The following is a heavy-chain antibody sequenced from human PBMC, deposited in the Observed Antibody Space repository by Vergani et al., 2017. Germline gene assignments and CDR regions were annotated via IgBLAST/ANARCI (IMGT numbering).Heavy chain of an antibody. CDR1: GGSISSGCYY. J-gene: IGHJ4*02. D-gene: IGHD2-8*02. V-gene: IGHV4-61*02. Sequence: QVQLQESGPGLVKPSQTLSLTCTVSGGSISSGCYYWSWIRQPAGKGLEWIGRIYTSGNTNYNPSLKSRVTMSVDTSKNQFSLKLSSVTAADTAVDYCARDVQVKGFDDWGQGTLVTVS. CDR2: IYTSGNT. CDR3: ARDVQVKGFDD.